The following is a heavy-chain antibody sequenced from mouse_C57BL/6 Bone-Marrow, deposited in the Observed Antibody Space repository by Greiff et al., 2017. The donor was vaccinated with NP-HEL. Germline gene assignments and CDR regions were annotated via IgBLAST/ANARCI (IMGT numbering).Heavy chain of an antibody. CDR1: GYTFTDYY. D-gene: IGHD3-2*02. V-gene: IGHV1-19*01. CDR2: INPYNGGT. Sequence: EVQLQQSGPVLVKPGASVKMSCKASGYTFTDYYMNWVKQSHGKSLEWIGVINPYNGGTSYNQKFKGKATLTVDKSSSTAYMELNSLTSEDSAVYYCARELRLSDYYAMDYWGRGTSVTVSS. CDR3: ARELRLSDYYAMDY. J-gene: IGHJ4*01.